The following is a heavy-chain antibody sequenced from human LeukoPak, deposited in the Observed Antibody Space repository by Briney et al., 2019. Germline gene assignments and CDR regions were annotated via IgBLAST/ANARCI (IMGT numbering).Heavy chain of an antibody. CDR1: GDSVSSNSVT. Sequence: SQTLSLTCAISGDSVSSNSVTWNWIRQSPSRGLEWLGRTYYRSTWYNDFAVSVRGRITVNPDTSKNQFSLHLNSVTPEDAAVYYCARRLTQYDCFDPWGQGILVTVSS. CDR3: ARRLTQYDCFDP. CDR2: TYYRSTWYN. V-gene: IGHV6-1*01. J-gene: IGHJ5*02. D-gene: IGHD2-2*01.